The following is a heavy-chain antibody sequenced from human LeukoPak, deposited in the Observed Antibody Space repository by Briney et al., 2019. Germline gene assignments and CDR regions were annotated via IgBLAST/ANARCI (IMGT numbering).Heavy chain of an antibody. D-gene: IGHD3-9*01. CDR2: IYYSGST. CDR1: GGSISSSSYY. CDR3: ARGGKSYHDILTGHTFDI. J-gene: IGHJ3*02. V-gene: IGHV4-39*07. Sequence: SETLSLTCTVSGGSISSSSYYWGWIRQPPGKGLEWIGSIYYSGSTYYNPSLKSRVTISVDTSKNQFSLKLSSVTAADTAVYYCARGGKSYHDILTGHTFDIWGQGTMVTVSS.